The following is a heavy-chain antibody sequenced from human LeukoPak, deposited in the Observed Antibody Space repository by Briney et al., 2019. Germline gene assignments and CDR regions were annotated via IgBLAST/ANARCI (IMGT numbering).Heavy chain of an antibody. CDR1: GGSISSGSYY. V-gene: IGHV4-39*07. Sequence: PSQTLSLTCTVSGGSISSGSYYWGWIRQPPGKGLEWIGSIYYSGSTYYNPSLKSRVTISVDTSKNQFSLKLSSVTAADTAVYYCARGKVGATIDYWGQGTLVTVSS. D-gene: IGHD1-26*01. CDR3: ARGKVGATIDY. J-gene: IGHJ4*02. CDR2: IYYSGST.